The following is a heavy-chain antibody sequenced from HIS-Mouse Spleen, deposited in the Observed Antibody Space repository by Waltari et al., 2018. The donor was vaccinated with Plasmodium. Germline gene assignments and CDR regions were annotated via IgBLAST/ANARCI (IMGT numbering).Heavy chain of an antibody. Sequence: EVQLLESGGGLVQPGGSLRLSLADSGSTFSSSAISWFRQAQGKGLEWCSAISGSGGSTYYADSVKGRFTISRDNSKNTLYLQMNSLRAEDTAVYYCAKSSKGTGDLWDYWGQGTLVTVSS. CDR2: ISGSGGST. D-gene: IGHD7-27*01. V-gene: IGHV3-23*01. CDR1: GSTFSSSA. CDR3: AKSSKGTGDLWDY. J-gene: IGHJ4*02.